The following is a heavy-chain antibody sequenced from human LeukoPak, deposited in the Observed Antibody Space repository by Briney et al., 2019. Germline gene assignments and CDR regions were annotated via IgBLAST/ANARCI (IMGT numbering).Heavy chain of an antibody. CDR1: RFTFSNHH. J-gene: IGHJ1*01. CDR2: LSPSGAIK. V-gene: IGHV3-23*01. D-gene: IGHD3-16*01. Sequence: GGSLSLYCSAYRFTFSNHHMNRHPQAPGKGREWVSGLSPSGAIKSYKDPVRGRFTISRDNYKNTQSLQMNSVRAEDTAVYYCAKDDAWGRYKHWGQGTLVTVSS. CDR3: AKDDAWGRYKH.